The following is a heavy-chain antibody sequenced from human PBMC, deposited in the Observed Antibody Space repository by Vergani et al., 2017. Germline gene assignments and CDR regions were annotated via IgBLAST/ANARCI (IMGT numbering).Heavy chain of an antibody. CDR3: ARGEYLTSTSIDY. D-gene: IGHD2/OR15-2a*01. J-gene: IGHJ4*02. CDR2: IYYSGST. CDR1: GGSISSYY. V-gene: IGHV4-59*01. Sequence: QVQLQESGPGLVKPSETLSLTCTVSGGSISSYYWSWIRQPPGKGLEWIGYIYYSGSTNYNPSLKSRVTISVDTSKNQFSLKLSSVTAADTAVYYCARGEYLTSTSIDYWGQGTLVTVSS.